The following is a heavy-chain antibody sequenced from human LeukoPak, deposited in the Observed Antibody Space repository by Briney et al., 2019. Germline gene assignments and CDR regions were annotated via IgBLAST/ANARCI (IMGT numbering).Heavy chain of an antibody. CDR1: GYTFTSYG. CDR2: ISDYNGNT. Sequence: ASVTVSCKASGYTFTSYGISWVRQAPGQGLEWMGWISDYNGNTNYAQKLQGRVTMTTDTSTSTAYMELRSLRSDDTAVYYCARDGEYIDGGIQKDYWGQGTLVTVSS. CDR3: ARDGEYIDGGIQKDY. D-gene: IGHD5-18*01. J-gene: IGHJ4*02. V-gene: IGHV1-18*01.